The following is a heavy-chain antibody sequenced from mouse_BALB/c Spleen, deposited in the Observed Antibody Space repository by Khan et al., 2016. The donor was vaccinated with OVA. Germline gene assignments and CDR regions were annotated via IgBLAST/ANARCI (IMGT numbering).Heavy chain of an antibody. CDR1: GYTFTSYW. J-gene: IGHJ3*01. CDR3: ARGYFGNCWLVY. V-gene: IGHV1S132*01. Sequence: QVQLQQSGAELVKPGVSVKPSCKTSGYTFTSYWIQRVKQRPGQGLGWIGQIFLGSGTTYYNENFKGKATLTEYTSSSTAYMQRISLTADESAVYVCARGYFGNCWLVYWGQEALVTVSP. CDR2: IFLGSGTT. D-gene: IGHD2-1*01.